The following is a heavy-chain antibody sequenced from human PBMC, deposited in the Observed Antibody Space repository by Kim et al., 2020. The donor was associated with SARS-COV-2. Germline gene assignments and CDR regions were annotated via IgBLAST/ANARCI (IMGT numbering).Heavy chain of an antibody. CDR3: AKYGFEYGSGSLLDY. CDR1: GFTFSSYA. D-gene: IGHD3-10*01. CDR2: ISGSGGST. Sequence: GGSLRLSCAASGFTFSSYAMSWVRQAPGKGLEWVSAISGSGGSTYYADSVKGRFTISRDNSKNTLYLQMNILRAEDTAVYYCAKYGFEYGSGSLLDYWGQGTLVTVSS. V-gene: IGHV3-23*01. J-gene: IGHJ4*02.